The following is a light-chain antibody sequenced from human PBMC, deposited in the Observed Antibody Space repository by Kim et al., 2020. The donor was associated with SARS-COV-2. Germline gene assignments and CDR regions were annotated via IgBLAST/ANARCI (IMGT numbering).Light chain of an antibody. CDR3: QHGYTLPIT. Sequence: DIQLTQSPSSLSASVGDGVTIACQSSQFISKSLNWYQQKVPGQAPKLLVYATSFLHGGVPSRFTGSRSGTDFNLTISDLQPDDFGTQYCQHGYTLPITFGQGTQLEIK. CDR1: QFISKS. V-gene: IGKV1-39*01. CDR2: ATS. J-gene: IGKJ5*01.